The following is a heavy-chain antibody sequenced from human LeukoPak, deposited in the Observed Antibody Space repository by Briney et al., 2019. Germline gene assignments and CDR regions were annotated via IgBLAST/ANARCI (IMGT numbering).Heavy chain of an antibody. J-gene: IGHJ6*03. Sequence: SETLSLTCTVSGGSISTYYWSWIRQPPGKGLEWIGYLYYSGNTNYNPSLKSRVTISVDTSKNQFSLKLSSVTAADTAVYYCARDPLNYYYMDVWGKGTTVTVSS. CDR2: LYYSGNT. CDR1: GGSISTYY. CDR3: ARDPLNYYYMDV. V-gene: IGHV4-59*01.